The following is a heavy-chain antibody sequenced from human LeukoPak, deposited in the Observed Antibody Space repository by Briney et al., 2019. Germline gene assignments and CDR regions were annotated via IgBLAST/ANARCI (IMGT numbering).Heavy chain of an antibody. Sequence: SESLSLTCTVSGGSISSYYWSWIRHPPGKGLEWNGYIYYSGSTNYNPSLKSRVTISVDTSKNQFSLKLSSVTAADTAVYYCARGARGSYSYWGQGTLVTVSS. D-gene: IGHD1-26*01. CDR3: ARGARGSYSY. CDR1: GGSISSYY. CDR2: IYYSGST. V-gene: IGHV4-59*08. J-gene: IGHJ4*02.